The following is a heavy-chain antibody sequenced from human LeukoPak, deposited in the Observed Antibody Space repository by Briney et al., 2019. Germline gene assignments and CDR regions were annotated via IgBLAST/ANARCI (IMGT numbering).Heavy chain of an antibody. Sequence: GGSLRHSCAASGFTFSSYSMNWVRQAPGKGLEWVSSISSSSSYIYYADSVKGRFTISRDNAKNSLYLQMNSLRAEDTAVYYCARDSHIVGVTAAYWGRGTLVTVSS. D-gene: IGHD2-21*02. CDR3: ARDSHIVGVTAAY. CDR1: GFTFSSYS. V-gene: IGHV3-21*01. J-gene: IGHJ4*02. CDR2: ISSSSSYI.